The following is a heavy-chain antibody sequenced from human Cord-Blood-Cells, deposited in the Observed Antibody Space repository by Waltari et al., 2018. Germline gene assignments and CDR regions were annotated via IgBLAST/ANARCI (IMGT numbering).Heavy chain of an antibody. D-gene: IGHD1-1*01. Sequence: QVQLQESGPGLVKPSETLSLTCAVSGYSISSGYYWGWIRQPPGKGLEWIGSIYHSGRTTYDPSLKGRVTISVDTSKDQFSLKLGSVTAADTAVYYCAREGERGWFDPWGQGTLVTVSS. J-gene: IGHJ5*02. CDR3: AREGERGWFDP. CDR1: GYSISSGYY. CDR2: IYHSGRT. V-gene: IGHV4-38-2*02.